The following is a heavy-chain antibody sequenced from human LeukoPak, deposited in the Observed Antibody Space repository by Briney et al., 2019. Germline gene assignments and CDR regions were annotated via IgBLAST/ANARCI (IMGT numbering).Heavy chain of an antibody. CDR2: ISGSGGST. CDR1: EFTFSNYA. D-gene: IGHD2-15*01. J-gene: IGHJ6*02. Sequence: GGSLRLSCAASEFTFSNYAMNWVRQAPGKGLEWVSGISGSGGSTYYADSVKGRFTISRDNSKNTLYLQMNSLRAEDTAVYYCARDIVVAAATPGFYYYGMDVWGQGTTVTVSS. CDR3: ARDIVVAAATPGFYYYGMDV. V-gene: IGHV3-23*01.